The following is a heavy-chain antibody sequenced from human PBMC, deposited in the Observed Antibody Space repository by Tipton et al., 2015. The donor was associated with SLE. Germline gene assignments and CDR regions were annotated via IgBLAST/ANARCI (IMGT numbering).Heavy chain of an antibody. CDR3: AREVTSRLRGYKRGSAFDI. V-gene: IGHV4-34*01. D-gene: IGHD5-18*01. J-gene: IGHJ3*02. CDR1: GGSFSGYY. Sequence: TLSLTCAVYGGSFSGYYWSWIRQPPGKGLEWIGEINHSGSTNYNPSLKSRVTISVDTSKNQFSLKLSSVTAADTAVYYCAREVTSRLRGYKRGSAFDIWGQGTMVTVSS. CDR2: INHSGST.